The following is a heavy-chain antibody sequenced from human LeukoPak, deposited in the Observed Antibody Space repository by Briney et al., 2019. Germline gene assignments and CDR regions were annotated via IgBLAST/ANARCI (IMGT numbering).Heavy chain of an antibody. D-gene: IGHD2-2*01. CDR1: GGSITSYY. CDR2: IYNSGST. CDR3: ARVVPAALYYYGMDV. V-gene: IGHV4-59*01. Sequence: PSETLSLTCVVSGGSITSYYWSWIRQSPGKGLEWIGKIYNSGSTNYNPSLKSRVTISVDTSKSQVSLKLSSVTAADTAVYYCARVVPAALYYYGMDVWGQGTTVTVSS. J-gene: IGHJ6*02.